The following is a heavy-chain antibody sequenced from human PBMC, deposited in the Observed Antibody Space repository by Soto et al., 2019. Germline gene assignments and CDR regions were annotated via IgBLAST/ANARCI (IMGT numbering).Heavy chain of an antibody. J-gene: IGHJ4*02. Sequence: PGGSLRLSCAASGFTFNSYEMTWVRQAPGKGLEWVSTVGNDGVTTYYADSVQGRFTISRGNSRNTLFLQINILSAEDTALYYCARGRTMLDYWGQGTLVTVSS. CDR3: ARGRTMLDY. CDR1: GFTFNSYE. CDR2: VGNDGVTT. V-gene: IGHV3-23*01.